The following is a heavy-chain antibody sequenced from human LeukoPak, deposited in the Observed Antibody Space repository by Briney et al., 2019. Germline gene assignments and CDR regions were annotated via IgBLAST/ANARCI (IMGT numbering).Heavy chain of an antibody. J-gene: IGHJ4*02. CDR1: GESFSGYY. CDR3: ARGVARTYYSDTSGYAAADY. D-gene: IGHD3-22*01. CDR2: INHSGST. V-gene: IGHV4-34*01. Sequence: SETLSLTCAVYGESFSGYYWSWIRQPSGKGLEWIGEINHSGSTNYNPSLKSRVTISADTSKNQFSLKLSSVTAADTAVYYCARGVARTYYSDTSGYAAADYWGQGTLVTVSS.